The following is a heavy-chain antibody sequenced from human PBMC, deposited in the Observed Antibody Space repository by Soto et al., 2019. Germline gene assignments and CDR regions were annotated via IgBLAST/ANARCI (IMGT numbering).Heavy chain of an antibody. V-gene: IGHV3-23*01. D-gene: IGHD1-26*01. CDR2: ISGSGGST. Sequence: EVQLLESGGGLVQPGGSLRLSCAASGFTFSNYAMTWVRQAPGKGLEWVSAISGSGGSTSYADSVKGRFTISRDNSKNTLYLQMDSLRAEDTAVYYCANPPPTMESTIYYYYGMDVWGQGTTVTVSS. CDR1: GFTFSNYA. J-gene: IGHJ6*02. CDR3: ANPPPTMESTIYYYYGMDV.